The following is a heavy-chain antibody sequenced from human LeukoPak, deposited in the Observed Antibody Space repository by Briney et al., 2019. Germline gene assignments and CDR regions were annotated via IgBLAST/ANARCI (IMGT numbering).Heavy chain of an antibody. V-gene: IGHV3-20*04. Sequence: PGGSLRLSCAASGFTFDDYGMSWVRQAPGKGPEWVSGINWNGGSTGYADSVKGRFTISRDNAKNSLYLQMNSLRAEDTALYYCARDWIGDSSSSSDYWGQGTLVTVSS. CDR1: GFTFDDYG. J-gene: IGHJ4*02. CDR2: INWNGGST. CDR3: ARDWIGDSSSSSDY. D-gene: IGHD6-6*01.